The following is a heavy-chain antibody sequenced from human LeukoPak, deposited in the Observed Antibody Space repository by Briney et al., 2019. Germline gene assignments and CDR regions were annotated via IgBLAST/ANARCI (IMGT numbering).Heavy chain of an antibody. CDR3: ARGPLRGVMSEAFDI. CDR2: IHYSGST. CDR1: GGSISSGGYY. Sequence: VKPSQTLSLTCTISGGSISSGGYYWNWVRQQPGKGLEWIGYIHYSGSTQFNASLKSRLIISVDTSKNQFSLKLSSVTAADTAVYYCARGPLRGVMSEAFDIWGQGTMVSVSS. J-gene: IGHJ3*02. D-gene: IGHD3-10*01. V-gene: IGHV4-31*03.